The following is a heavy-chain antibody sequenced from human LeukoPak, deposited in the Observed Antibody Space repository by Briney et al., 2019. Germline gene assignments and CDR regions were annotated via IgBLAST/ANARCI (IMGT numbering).Heavy chain of an antibody. V-gene: IGHV3-48*01. D-gene: IGHD1-1*01. CDR1: GFAFSSYS. Sequence: GGSLRLSCAASGFAFSSYSMNWVRQAPGRGLEWVSFISESSRTIYYADSVKGRFTISRDNAKNSLYLQMNSLRAEDTAIYYCARDWRTGTTFDWGQGTLVTVSS. CDR3: ARDWRTGTTFD. CDR2: ISESSRTI. J-gene: IGHJ4*02.